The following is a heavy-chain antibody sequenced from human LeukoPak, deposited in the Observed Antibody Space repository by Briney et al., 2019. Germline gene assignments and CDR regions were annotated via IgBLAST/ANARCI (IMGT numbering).Heavy chain of an antibody. J-gene: IGHJ3*02. D-gene: IGHD4-17*01. V-gene: IGHV4-30-4*01. Sequence: SETLSLTCTVSGGSISSGDYYWSWIRQPPGKGLEWIGYIYYSGSTYYNPSLKSRVTISVDTSKNQFSLKLSSVTAADTAVYYCARDHDYGDYVRAIDIWGQGTMVTVSS. CDR3: ARDHDYGDYVRAIDI. CDR1: GGSISSGDYY. CDR2: IYYSGST.